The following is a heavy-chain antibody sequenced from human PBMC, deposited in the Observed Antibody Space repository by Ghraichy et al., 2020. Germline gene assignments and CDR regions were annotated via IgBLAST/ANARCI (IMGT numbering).Heavy chain of an antibody. CDR1: DYTFTGYR. J-gene: IGHJ6*02. D-gene: IGHD1-26*01. V-gene: IGHV1-18*01. CDR3: ARVGATSYYSMDL. CDR2: INPYNSDT. Sequence: ASVKVSCKASDYTFTGYRITWVRQAPGQGLEWMGWINPYNSDTNYTQKFQGRVTMTTDTSTRTAYMELRSLKSDDTAVYYCARVGATSYYSMDLWGQGTTVTVSS.